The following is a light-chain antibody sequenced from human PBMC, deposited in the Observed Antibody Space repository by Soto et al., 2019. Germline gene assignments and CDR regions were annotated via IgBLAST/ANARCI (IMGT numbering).Light chain of an antibody. J-gene: IGKJ3*01. Sequence: IRMTQSPSSLSASVGDRVTITCRASQGISNYLAWYQQKPGKVPKLLIYAASALQSGVPSRFSGTGSGTDFTLTISSLQPDDVATYYCQKYNSVPQTFGPGTKVDIK. CDR2: AAS. CDR1: QGISNY. CDR3: QKYNSVPQT. V-gene: IGKV1-27*01.